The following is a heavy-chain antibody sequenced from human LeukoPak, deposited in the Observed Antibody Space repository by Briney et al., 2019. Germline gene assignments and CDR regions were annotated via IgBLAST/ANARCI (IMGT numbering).Heavy chain of an antibody. Sequence: PSETLSLTCTVSGGSISSYYWSWIRQPAGKGLEWIGRIYTSGSTNYNPSLKSRVTMSVDTSKNQFSLKLSSVTAADTAVYYCARGPPYDSSGYYYYFDYWGQGTLVTVSS. J-gene: IGHJ4*02. CDR3: ARGPPYDSSGYYYYFDY. D-gene: IGHD3-22*01. CDR2: IYTSGST. CDR1: GGSISSYY. V-gene: IGHV4-4*07.